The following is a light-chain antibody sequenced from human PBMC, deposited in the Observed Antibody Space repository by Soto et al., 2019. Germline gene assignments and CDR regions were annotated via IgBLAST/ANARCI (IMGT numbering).Light chain of an antibody. CDR1: QNIDNY. Sequence: DIQMTQSPSSLSASVGDRVTITCRASQNIDNYVNWYQHKAGKAPKLLIYATSTVQSGVPTRFSGSRSGTDVTLAISNLQTEEFAIYFCQETYSVGAVSFGGGTKGEIK. CDR2: ATS. CDR3: QETYSVGAVS. V-gene: IGKV1-39*01. J-gene: IGKJ4*01.